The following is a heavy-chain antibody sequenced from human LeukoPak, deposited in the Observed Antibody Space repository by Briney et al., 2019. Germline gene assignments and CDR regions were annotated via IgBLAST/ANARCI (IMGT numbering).Heavy chain of an antibody. CDR3: EKDLGGSGDYRPY. Sequence: HPGGSLRLSCAASGLTFSSYAMSWVRQAPGKGLEWVSTISGSGGSIWYADSVKGRFTISRDNSKNTLYLQMNSLSAEDTAVYYCEKDLGGSGDYRPYWGQGSVVTVSS. V-gene: IGHV3-23*01. CDR2: ISGSGGSI. D-gene: IGHD2-21*02. CDR1: GLTFSSYA. J-gene: IGHJ4*02.